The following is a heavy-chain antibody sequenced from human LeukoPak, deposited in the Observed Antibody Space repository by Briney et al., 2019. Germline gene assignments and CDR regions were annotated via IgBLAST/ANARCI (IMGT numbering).Heavy chain of an antibody. CDR3: VRDRGYSTFDY. J-gene: IGHJ4*02. CDR2: MKEDGGEI. D-gene: IGHD4-23*01. Sequence: GGSLRLSCAGSGFPFSNYWMAWVRQAPGKGLEWVANMKEDGGEINYVDSVKGRFTISRDHAKNSLDLQMNSLRVDDTAVYYCVRDRGYSTFDYWGQGTLVIVSS. V-gene: IGHV3-7*01. CDR1: GFPFSNYW.